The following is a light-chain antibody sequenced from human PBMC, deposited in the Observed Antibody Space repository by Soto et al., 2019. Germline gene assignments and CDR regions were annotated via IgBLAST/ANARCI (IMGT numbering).Light chain of an antibody. V-gene: IGKV1-27*01. CDR3: QKYNSVPQT. Sequence: DIQMTQSPSSLSASVGERVTITCRASQGISNFLAWYQQKPGQRPKLLVYAASSLQPGVPSRFSGSGSGTDFTLTISSLQPEDVATYYCQKYNSVPQTFGPGTAVDIK. CDR1: QGISNF. CDR2: AAS. J-gene: IGKJ3*01.